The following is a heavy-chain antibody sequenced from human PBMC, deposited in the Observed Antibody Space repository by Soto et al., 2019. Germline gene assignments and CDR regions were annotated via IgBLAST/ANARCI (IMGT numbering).Heavy chain of an antibody. Sequence: PGGSLRLSCAASGFTFSSYAMSWVRQAPGKGLEWVSAISGSGGSTYYADSVKGRFTISRDNSKNTLYLQMNSLRAEDTAVYYCAKGSSIAAAFVSYFDYWGQGTLVTVSS. V-gene: IGHV3-23*01. J-gene: IGHJ4*02. D-gene: IGHD6-13*01. CDR2: ISGSGGST. CDR1: GFTFSSYA. CDR3: AKGSSIAAAFVSYFDY.